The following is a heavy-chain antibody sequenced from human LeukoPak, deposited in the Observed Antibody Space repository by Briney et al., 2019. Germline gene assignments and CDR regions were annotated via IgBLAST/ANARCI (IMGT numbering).Heavy chain of an antibody. Sequence: GGSLRLSCEASGFTFRTYGMHWVRQAPAKGLEWVAGIWYDGSNENYADSVKGRFTIARDNSKNTLYLQMNSLRVEDTAVYYCATSVGGYDGRGYSGCWGQGALVTVSS. J-gene: IGHJ4*02. CDR3: ATSVGGYDGRGYSGC. CDR1: GFTFRTYG. CDR2: IWYDGSNE. V-gene: IGHV3-33*01. D-gene: IGHD3-22*01.